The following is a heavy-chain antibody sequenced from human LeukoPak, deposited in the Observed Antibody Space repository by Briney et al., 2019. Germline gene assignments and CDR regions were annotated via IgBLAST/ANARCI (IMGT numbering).Heavy chain of an antibody. CDR2: ISWNSGSI. D-gene: IGHD3-9*01. Sequence: PGGSLRLSCAASGFTFDDYAMHWVRQAPGKGLEWVSGISWNSGSIGYADPVKGRFTISRDNAKNSLYLQMNSLRAEDTALYYCEKDLRYFDWAGVFDIGGKGTRVTVSS. CDR1: GFTFDDYA. J-gene: IGHJ3*02. V-gene: IGHV3-9*01. CDR3: EKDLRYFDWAGVFDI.